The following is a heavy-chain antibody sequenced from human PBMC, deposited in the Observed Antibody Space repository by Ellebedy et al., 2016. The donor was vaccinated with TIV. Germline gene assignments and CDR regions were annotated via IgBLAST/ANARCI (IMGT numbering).Heavy chain of an antibody. J-gene: IGHJ4*02. Sequence: SETLSLXCTVSGGSISSGGYYWSWIRQHPGKGLEWIGYIYYSGSTYYNPSLKSRVTISVDTSKNQFSLKLSSVTAADTAVYYCARRSSVTPEAGIDYWGQGTRVTVSS. D-gene: IGHD6-19*01. CDR2: IYYSGST. CDR1: GGSISSGGYY. V-gene: IGHV4-31*03. CDR3: ARRSSVTPEAGIDY.